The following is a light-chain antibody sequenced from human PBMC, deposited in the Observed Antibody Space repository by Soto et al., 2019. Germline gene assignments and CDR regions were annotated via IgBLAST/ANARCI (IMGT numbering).Light chain of an antibody. Sequence: QSVLTQPPSVSGAPGQRVTISCTGSSSNIGAGYDVHWYQQLPGTAPKLLIYGNSNRPSGVRDRFSGSKSGTSASLAITGLQAEDEADYYCQSDDSSLSGYVVVGGGTKLTVL. J-gene: IGLJ2*01. CDR1: SSNIGAGYD. V-gene: IGLV1-40*01. CDR2: GNS. CDR3: QSDDSSLSGYVV.